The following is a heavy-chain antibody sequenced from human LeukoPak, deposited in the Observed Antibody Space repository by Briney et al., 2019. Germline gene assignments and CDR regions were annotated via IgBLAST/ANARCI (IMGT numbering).Heavy chain of an antibody. Sequence: GGSLRLSCAASGFTFSSYAMHWVRQAPGMGLEWVAVISYDGSNKYYADSVKGRFTISRDNSKNTLYLQMNSLRAEDTAVYYCAREMVLDYYYGMDVWGQGTTVTVSS. J-gene: IGHJ6*02. CDR1: GFTFSSYA. V-gene: IGHV3-30-3*01. CDR2: ISYDGSNK. CDR3: AREMVLDYYYGMDV. D-gene: IGHD2-8*02.